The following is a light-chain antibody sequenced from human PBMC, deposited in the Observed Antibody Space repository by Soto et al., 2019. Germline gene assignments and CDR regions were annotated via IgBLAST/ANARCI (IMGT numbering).Light chain of an antibody. J-gene: IGLJ7*01. CDR3: CSYGGSRAV. Sequence: QSALTQPASVSGSPGQSITISCTGTSSDVGSHNLVSWYQQHPGQAPKLMIYEVSKRPLGVSPRFSASKSGNTASLTIAGRQAEDEADYSCCSYGGSRAVFGGGTQLTVL. V-gene: IGLV2-23*02. CDR1: SSDVGSHNL. CDR2: EVS.